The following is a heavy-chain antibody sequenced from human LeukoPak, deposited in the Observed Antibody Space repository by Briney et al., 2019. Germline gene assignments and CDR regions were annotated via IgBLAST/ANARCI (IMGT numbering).Heavy chain of an antibody. CDR1: GYTFTSYD. D-gene: IGHD3-3*01. J-gene: IGHJ4*02. V-gene: IGHV1-8*01. CDR3: ARGNDYDFWSGYYISHTDNFDY. CDR2: MNPNSGNT. Sequence: ASVKVSCKASGYTFTSYDINWVRQATGQGLEWMGRMNPNSGNTGSAQQFQGRVTMTRNTSISTACMELSSLRSEDTAVYYCARGNDYDFWSGYYISHTDNFDYWGQGTLVTVSS.